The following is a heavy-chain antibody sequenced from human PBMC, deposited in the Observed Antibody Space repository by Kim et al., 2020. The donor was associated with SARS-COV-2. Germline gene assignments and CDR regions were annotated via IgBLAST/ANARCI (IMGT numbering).Heavy chain of an antibody. CDR3: ARDTHFVGGTRSLIAVADTWRSPRQYYYGVDV. J-gene: IGHJ6*02. D-gene: IGHD6-19*01. V-gene: IGHV6-1*01. Sequence: SQTLSLTCAISGDSVSSNRAAWNWIRQSPSRGLEWLGRTYYRSQWYYDYAVSVKSRITINPDTSKNQFSLQLNSVTPEDTAVYYCARDTHFVGGTRSLIAVADTWRSPRQYYYGVDVWGQGTTVTVSS. CDR1: GDSVSSNRAA. CDR2: TYYRSQWYY.